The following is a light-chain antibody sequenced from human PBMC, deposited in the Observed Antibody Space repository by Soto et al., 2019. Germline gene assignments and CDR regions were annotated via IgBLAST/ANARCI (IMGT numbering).Light chain of an antibody. V-gene: IGKV3-15*01. CDR1: QSLYSD. Sequence: EIVLTKKKVTLSVSPGERATLSCRASQSLYSDLAWYQQKPGQAPRLLIYGASARATGSSARFSGSGSGTEFTLTISSLQSEDFALYYCQQYSVWPWT. J-gene: IGKJ1*01. CDR3: QQYSVWPWT. CDR2: GAS.